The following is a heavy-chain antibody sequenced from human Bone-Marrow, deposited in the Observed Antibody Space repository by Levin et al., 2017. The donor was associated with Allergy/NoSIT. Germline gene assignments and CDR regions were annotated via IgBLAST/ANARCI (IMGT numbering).Heavy chain of an antibody. V-gene: IGHV3-74*01. CDR1: GFTFSSYW. CDR3: ARTYYYYYMDV. J-gene: IGHJ6*03. Sequence: SCAASGFTFSSYWMHWVRQAPGKGLVWVSRINSDGSSTSYADSVKGRFTISRDNAKNTLYLQMNSLRAEDTAVYYCARTYYYYYMDVWGKGTTVTVSS. CDR2: INSDGSST.